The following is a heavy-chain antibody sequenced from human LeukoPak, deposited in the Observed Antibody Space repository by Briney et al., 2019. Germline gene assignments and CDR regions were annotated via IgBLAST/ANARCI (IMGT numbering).Heavy chain of an antibody. CDR3: ARTTYYYGSGFDY. CDR2: ISYDGSNK. D-gene: IGHD3-10*01. J-gene: IGHJ4*02. Sequence: GGSLRLYCAASGFTFSSYAMHWVRQASGKGLEWVAVISYDGSNKYYADSVKGRFTISRDNSKNTLYLQMNSLRAEDTAVYYCARTTYYYGSGFDYWGQGTLVTVSS. V-gene: IGHV3-30*04. CDR1: GFTFSSYA.